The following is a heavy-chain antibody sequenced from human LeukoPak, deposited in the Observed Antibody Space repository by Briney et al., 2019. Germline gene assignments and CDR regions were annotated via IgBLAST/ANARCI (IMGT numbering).Heavy chain of an antibody. Sequence: ASVKVSCKASGYTFTGYYMHWVRQAPGQGLEWMGWINPNSGGTNYAQKFQGRVTMTRDTSISTAYMELSGLRSDDTAVYYCARDLAVAQNWFDPWGQGTLVTVSS. CDR2: INPNSGGT. V-gene: IGHV1-2*02. D-gene: IGHD6-19*01. CDR3: ARDLAVAQNWFDP. CDR1: GYTFTGYY. J-gene: IGHJ5*02.